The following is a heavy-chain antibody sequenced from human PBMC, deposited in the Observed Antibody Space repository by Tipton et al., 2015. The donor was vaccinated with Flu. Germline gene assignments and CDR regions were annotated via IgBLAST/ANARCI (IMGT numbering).Heavy chain of an antibody. D-gene: IGHD3-3*01. V-gene: IGHV3-30*02. Sequence: GSLRLSCAAFGFGFSSYGMHWVRQAPGKGLEWVAFIRSDGNNKYYADSVKGRFTISRDNSKNTLSLQMNSLRAEDTAVYYCANDFWSGYRSYFDYWGQGTLVTVSS. CDR3: ANDFWSGYRSYFDY. J-gene: IGHJ4*02. CDR1: GFGFSSYG. CDR2: IRSDGNNK.